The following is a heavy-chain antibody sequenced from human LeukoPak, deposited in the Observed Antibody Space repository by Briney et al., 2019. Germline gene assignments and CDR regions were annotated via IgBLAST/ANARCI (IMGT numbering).Heavy chain of an antibody. Sequence: PGGSLRLSCAASGFTFSSYNMNWVRQAPGKGLEWVSSISSSSSYIYYADSVKGRFTISRDNAKNSLYLQMNSLRVEDTAVYYCARDRESSSWFDYWGEGTLVTVYS. V-gene: IGHV3-21*01. J-gene: IGHJ4*02. CDR2: ISSSSSYI. D-gene: IGHD6-13*01. CDR3: ARDRESSSWFDY. CDR1: GFTFSSYN.